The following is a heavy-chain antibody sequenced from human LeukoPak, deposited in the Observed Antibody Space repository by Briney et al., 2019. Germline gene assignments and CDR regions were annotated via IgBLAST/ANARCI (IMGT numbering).Heavy chain of an antibody. D-gene: IGHD6-6*01. CDR3: ATWSISSSSFDY. V-gene: IGHV4-59*01. J-gene: IGHJ4*02. CDR2: IFYTGNT. Sequence: GSLRLSCAASGITFSNACMTWVRQPPGKGLEWIGSIFYTGNTYYNPSLKSRVTISVDTSKNQFSLKLSSVTAADTAVYYCATWSISSSSFDYWGQGTLVTVSS. CDR1: GITFSNAC.